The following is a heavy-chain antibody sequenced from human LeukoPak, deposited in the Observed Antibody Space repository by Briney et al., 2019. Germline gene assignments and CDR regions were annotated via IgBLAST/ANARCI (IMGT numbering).Heavy chain of an antibody. CDR3: TRMTRGHDY. CDR1: GVSFDDYY. J-gene: IGHJ4*02. Sequence: SETLSLTCAVSGVSFDDYYWSWVRQTSGKGLEWIGEINHGGYTNDNPSLKSRVTLSIDTSRKQFSLNLRSVTVADAGIYYCTRMTRGHDYWGQGTQVTVSS. D-gene: IGHD4-11*01. V-gene: IGHV4-34*01. CDR2: INHGGYT.